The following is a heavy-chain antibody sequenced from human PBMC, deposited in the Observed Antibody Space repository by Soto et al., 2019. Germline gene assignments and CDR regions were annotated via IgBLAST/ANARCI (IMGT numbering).Heavy chain of an antibody. V-gene: IGHV3-23*01. Sequence: GGSLRLSCAASGFIFRTHAMTWVRQTPGKGLEWVSVISADGFTTYYGDSVKGRFTISRDNSKSTLSLHMTSLRAKDTALYYCVKDGGTYYDVPFAFDLWGQGTMVTVSS. D-gene: IGHD3-10*02. J-gene: IGHJ3*01. CDR2: ISADGFTT. CDR3: VKDGGTYYDVPFAFDL. CDR1: GFIFRTHA.